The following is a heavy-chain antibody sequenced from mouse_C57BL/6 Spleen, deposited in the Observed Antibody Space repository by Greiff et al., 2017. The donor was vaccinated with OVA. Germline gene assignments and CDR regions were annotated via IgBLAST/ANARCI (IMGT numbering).Heavy chain of an antibody. Sequence: EVKLMESGPGLVKPSQSLSLTCSVTGYSITSGYYWNWIRQFPGNKLEWMGYISYDGSNNYNPSLKNRISITRDTSKNQFFLKLNSVTTEDTATYYCASAPHYYGSSYWYFDVWGTGTTVTVSS. CDR1: GYSITSGYY. CDR3: ASAPHYYGSSYWYFDV. J-gene: IGHJ1*03. D-gene: IGHD1-1*01. CDR2: ISYDGSN. V-gene: IGHV3-6*01.